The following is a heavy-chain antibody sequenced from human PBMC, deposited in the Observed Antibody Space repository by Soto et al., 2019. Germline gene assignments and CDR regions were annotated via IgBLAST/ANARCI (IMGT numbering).Heavy chain of an antibody. D-gene: IGHD2-8*01. CDR2: IIPIFGTA. Sequence: QVQLVQSGAEVKKPGSSVKVSCKASGGTFSSYAISWVRQAPGQGLEWMGGIIPIFGTANYAQKFQGRVTITADESTSTAYMELSSLRSAETAGYYCAGVAPHYYYGMDVWGQGTTVTVSS. CDR3: AGVAPHYYYGMDV. CDR1: GGTFSSYA. V-gene: IGHV1-69*12. J-gene: IGHJ6*02.